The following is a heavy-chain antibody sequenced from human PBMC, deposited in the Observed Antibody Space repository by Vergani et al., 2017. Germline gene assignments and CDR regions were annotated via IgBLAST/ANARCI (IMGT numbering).Heavy chain of an antibody. CDR2: ISYDGSNK. CDR1: GFTFSSYA. J-gene: IGHJ4*02. D-gene: IGHD3-10*01. CDR3: ARSMVRGVIPNDY. Sequence: QVQLVESGGGVVQPGRSLRLSCAASGFTFSSYAMHWVRQAPGKGLEWVAVISYDGSNKYYADSVKGRFTISRDNSKNTLYLQMNSLRAEDTAVYYCARSMVRGVIPNDYWGQGTLVTVSS. V-gene: IGHV3-30-3*01.